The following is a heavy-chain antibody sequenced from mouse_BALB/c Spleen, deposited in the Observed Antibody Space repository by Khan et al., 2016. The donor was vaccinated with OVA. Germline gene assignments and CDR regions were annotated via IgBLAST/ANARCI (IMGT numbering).Heavy chain of an antibody. J-gene: IGHJ3*01. V-gene: IGHV1-77*01. D-gene: IGHD1-2*01. Sequence: QVQLQQPGAELARPGASVKLSCKASGYTFTDYYINWVKLRTGQGLEWIGEISPGSGDTYYNERFKGKATLTAEKSSSTAYMQLSSLTSEASAVYCCARRNYFGYTFAYWGQGTLVTVSA. CDR3: ARRNYFGYTFAY. CDR1: GYTFTDYY. CDR2: ISPGSGDT.